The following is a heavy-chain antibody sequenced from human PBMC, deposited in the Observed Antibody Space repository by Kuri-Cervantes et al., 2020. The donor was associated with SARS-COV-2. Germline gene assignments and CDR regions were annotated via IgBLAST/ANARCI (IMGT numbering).Heavy chain of an antibody. J-gene: IGHJ4*02. CDR2: ISAYNGNT. D-gene: IGHD5-18*01. CDR3: ARDRTPYSYGPLFDY. V-gene: IGHV1-18*04. CDR1: GYTFTSYG. Sequence: ASVKVSCKASGYTFTSYGISWVRQAPGQGLEWMGWISAYNGNTNYAQKLQGRVTMTTDTSTRTAYMELRSLRSDDTAVYYCARDRTPYSYGPLFDYWGQGTLVTVSS.